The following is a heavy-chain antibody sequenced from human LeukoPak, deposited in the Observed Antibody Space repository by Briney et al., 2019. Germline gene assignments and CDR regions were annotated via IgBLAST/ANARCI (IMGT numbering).Heavy chain of an antibody. Sequence: GASVKVSCKASGYTFTSYYMHWVRQAPGQGLEWMGIINPSGGSTSYAQKFQGRVTVTRDTSTSTVYMELSSLRSEDTAVYYCASTELGIEIDYWGQGTLVTVSS. CDR2: INPSGGST. D-gene: IGHD7-27*01. CDR1: GYTFTSYY. V-gene: IGHV1-46*01. J-gene: IGHJ4*02. CDR3: ASTELGIEIDY.